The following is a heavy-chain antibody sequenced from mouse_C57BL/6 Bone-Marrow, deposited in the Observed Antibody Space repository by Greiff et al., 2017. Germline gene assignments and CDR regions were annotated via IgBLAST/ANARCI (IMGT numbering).Heavy chain of an antibody. J-gene: IGHJ1*03. CDR1: GYTFTSYD. V-gene: IGHV1-85*01. CDR3: ARLEFDGSSGDWYFDV. CDR2: IYPRDGST. Sequence: LVESGPELVKPGASVKLSCKASGYTFTSYDINWVKPRPGQGLEWIGWIYPRDGSTKYNEKFKGKATLTVDTSSSTAYMERHSLTSEDSAVYFCARLEFDGSSGDWYFDVWGTGTTVTVSS. D-gene: IGHD1-1*01.